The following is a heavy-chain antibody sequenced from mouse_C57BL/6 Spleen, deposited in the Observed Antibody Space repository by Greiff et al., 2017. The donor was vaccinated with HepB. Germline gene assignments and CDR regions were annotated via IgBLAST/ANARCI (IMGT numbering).Heavy chain of an antibody. Sequence: VQLVESGAELVKPGASVKISCKASGYAFSSYWMNWVKQRPGKGLEWIGQIYPGDGDTNYNGKFKGKATLTADKSSSTAYMQLSSLTSEDSAVYFCARGESYAMDYWGQGTSVTVSS. CDR3: ARGESYAMDY. CDR1: GYAFSSYW. V-gene: IGHV1-80*01. CDR2: IYPGDGDT. J-gene: IGHJ4*01.